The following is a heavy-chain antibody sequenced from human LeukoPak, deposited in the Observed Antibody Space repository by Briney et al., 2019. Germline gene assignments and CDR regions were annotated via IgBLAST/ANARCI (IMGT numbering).Heavy chain of an antibody. CDR2: IYPGDSDT. V-gene: IGHV5-51*01. D-gene: IGHD3-10*01. CDR1: GYSFTSYW. Sequence: GESLKISCKGSGYSFTSYWIGWVRQMPGKGLEWMGVIYPGDSDTRYSPSFQGQVTISADKSISTAYLQWSSLKASDTAMYYCARSSAMVRGVINYFDYWGQGTLVTVSS. CDR3: ARSSAMVRGVINYFDY. J-gene: IGHJ4*02.